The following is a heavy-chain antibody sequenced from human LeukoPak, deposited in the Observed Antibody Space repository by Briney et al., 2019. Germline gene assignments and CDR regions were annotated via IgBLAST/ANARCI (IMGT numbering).Heavy chain of an antibody. Sequence: PGGSLRLSCAVSGFTFSSYGMHWVRQAPGKGLEWVAFMRNDGSNKYYADSVRGRFTISRDNSKNTLYLQMNSLRAEDTAVYYCAKANTGGGSNNLGYFHHWGQGTLVTVSS. V-gene: IGHV3-30*02. D-gene: IGHD3-16*01. CDR3: AKANTGGGSNNLGYFHH. CDR2: MRNDGSNK. J-gene: IGHJ1*01. CDR1: GFTFSSYG.